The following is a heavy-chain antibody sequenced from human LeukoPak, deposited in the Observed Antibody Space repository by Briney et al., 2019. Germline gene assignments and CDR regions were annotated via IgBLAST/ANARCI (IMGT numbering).Heavy chain of an antibody. CDR2: INPNSGGT. Sequence: ASVKVSCKASGYTFTRYYMHWVRQAPGQGLEWMGWINPNSGGTNYAQKFQGRVTMTRDTSISTAYMELSRLRSDDTAVYYCARETGTVTTNYYYYMDVWGKGTTVTVSS. D-gene: IGHD4-17*01. CDR3: ARETGTVTTNYYYYMDV. V-gene: IGHV1-2*02. J-gene: IGHJ6*03. CDR1: GYTFTRYY.